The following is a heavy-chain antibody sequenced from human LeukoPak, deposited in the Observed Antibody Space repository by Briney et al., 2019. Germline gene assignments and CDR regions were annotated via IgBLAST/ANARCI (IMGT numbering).Heavy chain of an antibody. CDR3: ARGLYRSSWYPGY. J-gene: IGHJ4*02. Sequence: PSETLSLTCAVYGGSFSGYYWSWIRQPPGKGLEWIGEINHSGSTNYNPSLKSRVTISADTSKNQFSLKLSSVTAADTAVYYCARGLYRSSWYPGYWGQGTLVTVSS. V-gene: IGHV4-34*01. CDR2: INHSGST. CDR1: GGSFSGYY. D-gene: IGHD6-13*01.